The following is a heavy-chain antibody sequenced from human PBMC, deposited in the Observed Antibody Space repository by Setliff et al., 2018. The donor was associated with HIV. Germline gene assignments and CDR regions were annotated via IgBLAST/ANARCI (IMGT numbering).Heavy chain of an antibody. CDR2: LSTTGTNI. D-gene: IGHD1-7*01. V-gene: IGHV3-48*03. CDR1: GFIFSSYE. Sequence: GGSLRLSCETSGFIFSSYEMNWVRQAPGKGLEWISKLSTTGTNIHYADSVKGRFAISRDNAKNSLFLQMSSLRVEDTAVYYCARSASNYLHAMDVWGQGTTVTSP. CDR3: ARSASNYLHAMDV. J-gene: IGHJ6*02.